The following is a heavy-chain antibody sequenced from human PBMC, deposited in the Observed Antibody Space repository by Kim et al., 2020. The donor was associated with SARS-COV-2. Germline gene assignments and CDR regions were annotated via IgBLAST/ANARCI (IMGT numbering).Heavy chain of an antibody. J-gene: IGHJ4*02. D-gene: IGHD5-18*01. Sequence: ASVKVSCKASGYTFTSYGISWVRQAPGQGLEWMGWISAYNGNTNYAQKLQGRVTMTTDASTSTAYMELRSLRSDDTAVYYCARDPGYSYGSLHFDYWGQGTLVTVSS. CDR3: ARDPGYSYGSLHFDY. CDR1: GYTFTSYG. V-gene: IGHV1-18*01. CDR2: ISAYNGNT.